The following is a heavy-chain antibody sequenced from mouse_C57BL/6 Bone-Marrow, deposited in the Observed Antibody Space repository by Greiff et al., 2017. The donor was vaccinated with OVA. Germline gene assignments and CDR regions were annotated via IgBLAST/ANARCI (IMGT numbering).Heavy chain of an antibody. CDR2: IFPGSGNT. CDR1: GYTFTDYY. V-gene: IGHV1-84*01. Sequence: QVQLQQSGPELVKPGASVKISCKASGYTFTDYYINWVKQRPGQGLEWIGWIFPGSGNTKYTEKFKGKATLTVDTSSSTAYMQLSSLTSEDSAVYFCAREGGMKWLLRGFDYWGQGTTLTVSS. CDR3: AREGGMKWLLRGFDY. D-gene: IGHD2-3*01. J-gene: IGHJ2*01.